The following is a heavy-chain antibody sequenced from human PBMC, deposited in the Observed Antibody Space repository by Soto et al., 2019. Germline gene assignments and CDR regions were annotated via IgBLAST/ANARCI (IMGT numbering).Heavy chain of an antibody. D-gene: IGHD3-3*01. J-gene: IGHJ6*02. V-gene: IGHV1-18*04. CDR2: ISPYNGHT. CDR3: ARGGSGYHTGRGFAGAMDV. Sequence: QIHLVQSGGEVKKPGASVNLSCKASGYIFNGYGISWVRQAPGQGLEWMGWISPYNGHTEYSQSLQGRLTVTADTSTTTVYMEVRSLRPDDTAVYYCARGGSGYHTGRGFAGAMDVWGQGTTVTVSS. CDR1: GYIFNGYG.